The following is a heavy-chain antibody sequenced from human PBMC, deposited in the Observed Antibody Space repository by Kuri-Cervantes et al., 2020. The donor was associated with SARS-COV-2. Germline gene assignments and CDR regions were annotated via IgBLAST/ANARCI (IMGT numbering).Heavy chain of an antibody. CDR1: GGTLRNYA. D-gene: IGHD2-8*01. Sequence: SSVQVSCKASGGTLRNYAISWVRQAPGYGLEWMGGIIPIFGTANYAQKFQGRVTITADKSTSTAYMELSSLRAEDTAVYYCARGARKKLINIVLMVCARDYGMDVWGQGTTVTVSS. V-gene: IGHV1-69*06. CDR2: IIPIFGTA. CDR3: ARGARKKLINIVLMVCARDYGMDV. J-gene: IGHJ6*02.